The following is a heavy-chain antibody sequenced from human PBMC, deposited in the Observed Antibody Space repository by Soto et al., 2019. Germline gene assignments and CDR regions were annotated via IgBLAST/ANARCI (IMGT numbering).Heavy chain of an antibody. CDR1: RFTFSNYS. J-gene: IGHJ4*02. D-gene: IGHD3-22*01. V-gene: IGHV3-21*01. Sequence: EVHLVESGGGLVEPGGSLRLSCTASRFTFSNYSMNWVRQAPGTGLEWVSSISSSSSHTYYSDSVKGRFTISRYNAKSSLYLQMDSLRADDTAVYYCARGGDGPSGYHWGQGTLVTVSS. CDR2: ISSSSSHT. CDR3: ARGGDGPSGYH.